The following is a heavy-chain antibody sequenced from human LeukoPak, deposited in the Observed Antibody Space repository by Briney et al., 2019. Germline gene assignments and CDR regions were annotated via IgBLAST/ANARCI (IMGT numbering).Heavy chain of an antibody. CDR3: ARVDYGDQRDAFDI. CDR1: GYTFTSYD. D-gene: IGHD4-17*01. V-gene: IGHV1-8*01. Sequence: ASVKVSCTASGYTFTSYDINWVRQATGQGLEWMGWMNPNSGNTGYAQKFQGRVSMTRNTSISTAYMELSSLRSEDTAVYYCARVDYGDQRDAFDIWGQGTMVTVSS. CDR2: MNPNSGNT. J-gene: IGHJ3*02.